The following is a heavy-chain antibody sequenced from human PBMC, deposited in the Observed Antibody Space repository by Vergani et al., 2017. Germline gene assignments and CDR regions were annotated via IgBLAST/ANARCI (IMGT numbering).Heavy chain of an antibody. V-gene: IGHV4-61*02. CDR2: IHASGTK. CDR1: GASITSGSFY. Sequence: QVHLNEAGPGLVKPSQTLSLTCTVSGASITSGSFYWSWIRQPPGKGLEWIGRIHASGTKNYNPSLRSRVTLSVDTSKNQLSLKMISMTAADTAVYYCARQKDYYMDVWGKGATVTVS. CDR3: ARQKDYYMDV. J-gene: IGHJ6*03.